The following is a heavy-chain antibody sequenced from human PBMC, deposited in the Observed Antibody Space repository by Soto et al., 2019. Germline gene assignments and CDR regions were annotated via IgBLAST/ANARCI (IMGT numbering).Heavy chain of an antibody. V-gene: IGHV3-23*01. Sequence: EVQLLESGGGLVQPGGSLRLSCAASGFTFSGYAMSWVRQAPGKGLKWVSTVTSGGGGGTYYADSVRGRFTISRDNSKNTLYLQMNSLRAEDSAVYYCAKGRGGQQATWYFDLWGRGTLVTVSS. CDR1: GFTFSGYA. CDR3: AKGRGGQQATWYFDL. J-gene: IGHJ2*01. CDR2: TSGGGGGT.